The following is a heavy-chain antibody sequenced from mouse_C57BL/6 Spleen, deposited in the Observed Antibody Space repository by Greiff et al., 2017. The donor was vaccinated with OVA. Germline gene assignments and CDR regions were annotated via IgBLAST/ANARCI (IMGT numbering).Heavy chain of an antibody. CDR1: GFTFSSYA. J-gene: IGHJ4*01. V-gene: IGHV5-4*01. Sequence: DVMLVESGGGLVKPGGSLKLSCAASGFTFSSYAMSWVRQTPEKRLEWVATISDGGSYTYYPDNVKGRFTISRDNAKNNLYLQMSHLKSEDTAMYYCARDYYGSSSLYAMDYWGQGTSVTVSS. D-gene: IGHD1-1*01. CDR3: ARDYYGSSSLYAMDY. CDR2: ISDGGSYT.